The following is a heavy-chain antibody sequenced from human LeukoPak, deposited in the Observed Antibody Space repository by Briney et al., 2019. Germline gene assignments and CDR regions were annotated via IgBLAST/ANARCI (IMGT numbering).Heavy chain of an antibody. J-gene: IGHJ4*02. Sequence: PGGSLRLSCAASGIAVSGNYMSWVRQAPGKGLEWVSAISGSGGSTYYADSVKGRFTISRDNSKNTLYLQMNSLRAEDTAVYYCAKPYDSSGYYYIDYWGQGTLVTVSS. CDR1: GIAVSGNY. CDR3: AKPYDSSGYYYIDY. CDR2: ISGSGGST. V-gene: IGHV3-23*01. D-gene: IGHD3-22*01.